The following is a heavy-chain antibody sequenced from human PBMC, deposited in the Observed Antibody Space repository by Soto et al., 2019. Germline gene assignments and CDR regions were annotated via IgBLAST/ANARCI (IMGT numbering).Heavy chain of an antibody. CDR3: ARPWSSGWYGAFDI. Sequence: GESLKISCAASGFTFSSYWMSWVRQAPGKGLEWVANIKQDGSEKYYVDSVKGRFTISRDNAKNSLYLQMNSLRAEDTAVYYCARPWSSGWYGAFDIWGQGTMVTVSS. D-gene: IGHD6-19*01. CDR2: IKQDGSEK. V-gene: IGHV3-7*01. CDR1: GFTFSSYW. J-gene: IGHJ3*02.